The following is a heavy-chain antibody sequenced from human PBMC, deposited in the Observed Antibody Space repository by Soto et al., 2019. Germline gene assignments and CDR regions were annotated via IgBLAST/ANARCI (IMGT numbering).Heavy chain of an antibody. CDR1: SGSIKTDVW. V-gene: IGHV4-4*02. J-gene: IGHJ4*02. D-gene: IGHD6-19*01. CDR2: IYQNGHT. Sequence: LRRTLSLTCTVSSGSIKTDVWWSWLRRPPGKGLEWIGEIYQNGHTNYNPSLKSRVTMSVDKSKNQFSLMLTSVTAADTAMYYCARDAAVAGETDRFDYWGQGILVTVSS. CDR3: ARDAAVAGETDRFDY.